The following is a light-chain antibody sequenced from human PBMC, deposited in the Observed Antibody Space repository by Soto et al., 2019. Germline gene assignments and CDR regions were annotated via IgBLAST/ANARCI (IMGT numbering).Light chain of an antibody. Sequence: EIVMTQSPATLSVSPGERATLSCRASQSVSSNLARYQQKPGQAPRLLIYGASTRATGIPARFSGSGSGTAFTLTISSLQSEDFAVYYCQQYTDWPPNTFGQGTRLEIK. CDR2: GAS. V-gene: IGKV3-15*01. CDR1: QSVSSN. J-gene: IGKJ5*01. CDR3: QQYTDWPPNT.